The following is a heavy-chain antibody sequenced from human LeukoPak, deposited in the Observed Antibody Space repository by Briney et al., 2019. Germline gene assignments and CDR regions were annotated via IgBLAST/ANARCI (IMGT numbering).Heavy chain of an antibody. CDR1: GFTFSIYC. CDR2: ISSSSSYI. V-gene: IGHV3-21*01. CDR3: ARRGYLDY. Sequence: GGSLRLSCAASGFTFSIYCMNWVRQAPGKGLEWVSSISSSSSYIYYADSVKGRFTVSRDNAENSLYLQMNSLRAEDTAVYYCARRGYLDYWGQGTLVTVSS. J-gene: IGHJ4*02.